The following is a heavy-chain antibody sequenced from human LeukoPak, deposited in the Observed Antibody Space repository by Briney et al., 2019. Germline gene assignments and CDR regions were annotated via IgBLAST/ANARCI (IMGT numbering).Heavy chain of an antibody. CDR2: IRSKANSYAT. D-gene: IGHD6-13*01. J-gene: IGHJ6*03. V-gene: IGHV3-73*01. Sequence: GGSLRLSCAASGFTFSGSAMHWVRQASGKGLDWVGRIRSKANSYATAYAASVKGRFTISRDDSKNTAYLQMNSLKTEDTAVYYCTRLANSSSWYGGYYYYYMDVWGKGTTVTVSS. CDR1: GFTFSGSA. CDR3: TRLANSSSWYGGYYYYYMDV.